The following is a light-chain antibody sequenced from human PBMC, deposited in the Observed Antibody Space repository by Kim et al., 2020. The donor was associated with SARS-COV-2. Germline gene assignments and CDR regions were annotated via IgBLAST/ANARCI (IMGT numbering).Light chain of an antibody. V-gene: IGLV3-21*04. CDR1: KIGSKS. CDR3: QVWDSSSDHRV. CDR2: YDS. Sequence: AQGKTARITCGGNKIGSKSEHWYQQKPGQAQVLVIYYDSDRPSGIPERFSGSNSGNTATLTMSRVEAGDEADYYCQVWDSSSDHRVFGGGTQLTVL. J-gene: IGLJ3*02.